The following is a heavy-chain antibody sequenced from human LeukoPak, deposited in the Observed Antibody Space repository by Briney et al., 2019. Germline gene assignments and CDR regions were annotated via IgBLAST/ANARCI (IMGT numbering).Heavy chain of an antibody. J-gene: IGHJ5*02. CDR1: GGSISSGSYY. V-gene: IGHV4-61*02. CDR3: ARVLDYYDSGGYYEWFDP. CDR2: IYTSGST. D-gene: IGHD3-22*01. Sequence: PSQTLSLTCTVSGGSISSGSYYWSWIRQPAGKGLEWIGRIYTSGSTNYNPSLKSRVTISVDTSKNQFSLKLSSVTAADTAVYYCARVLDYYDSGGYYEWFDPWGQGTLVTVSS.